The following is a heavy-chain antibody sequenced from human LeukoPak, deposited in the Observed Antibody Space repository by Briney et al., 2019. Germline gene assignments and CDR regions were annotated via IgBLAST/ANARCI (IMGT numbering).Heavy chain of an antibody. J-gene: IGHJ4*02. V-gene: IGHV3-30-3*01. CDR1: GFTFSSYA. CDR3: ATGPGSSYYYDFDY. D-gene: IGHD3-22*01. Sequence: GGSLRLSCAASGFTFSSYAMHWVRQAPGKGLEWVAVISYDGSNKYYADSVKGRFTISRDNSKNTLYLQMNSLRAEDTAVYYCATGPGSSYYYDFDYWGQGTLVTVSS. CDR2: ISYDGSNK.